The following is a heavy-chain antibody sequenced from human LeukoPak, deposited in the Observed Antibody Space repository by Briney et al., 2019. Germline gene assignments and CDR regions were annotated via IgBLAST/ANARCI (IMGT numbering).Heavy chain of an antibody. CDR3: ASQGVVVVPAALILDY. Sequence: GGSLRLSCAASGFTFSSYAMSWVRQAPGKGLEWVSAISGSGGSTYYADSVKGRFTISRDNSKNTLYLEMNSLRAEDTAVYYCASQGVVVVPAALILDYWGQGTLVTVSS. V-gene: IGHV3-23*01. CDR2: ISGSGGST. D-gene: IGHD2-2*01. CDR1: GFTFSSYA. J-gene: IGHJ4*02.